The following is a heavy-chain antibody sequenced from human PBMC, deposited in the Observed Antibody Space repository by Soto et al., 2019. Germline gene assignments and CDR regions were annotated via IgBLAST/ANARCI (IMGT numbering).Heavy chain of an antibody. CDR3: ARDRSPNWFDP. D-gene: IGHD1-26*01. J-gene: IGHJ5*02. Sequence: ASVKVSCKASGYTFTSYYMHWVRQAPGQGLEWMGRINPNSGSTSYAQKFQGRVTMTRDTSTSTAYMELSRLRSEDTAVYYCARDRSPNWFDPWGQGTLVTVSS. CDR2: INPNSGST. V-gene: IGHV1-2*02. CDR1: GYTFTSYY.